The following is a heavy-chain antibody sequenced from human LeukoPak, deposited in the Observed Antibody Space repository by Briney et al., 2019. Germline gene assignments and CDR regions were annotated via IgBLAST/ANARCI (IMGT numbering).Heavy chain of an antibody. D-gene: IGHD2-2*01. CDR2: ISSSGSTI. V-gene: IGHV3-48*03. CDR3: ARDCSSTSCLDY. J-gene: IGHJ4*02. CDR1: GFTFSSYE. Sequence: GGSLRLSCAAPGFTFSSYEMNWVRQAPGKGLEWVSYISSSGSTIYYADSVKGRFTISRDNAKNPLYLQMNSLRAEDTAVYYCARDCSSTSCLDYWGQGTLVTVSS.